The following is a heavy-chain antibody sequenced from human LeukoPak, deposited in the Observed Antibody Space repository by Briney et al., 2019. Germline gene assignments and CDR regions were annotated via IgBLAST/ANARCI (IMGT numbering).Heavy chain of an antibody. CDR1: VSTFTSNG. Sequence: ASVKLSCKASVSTFTSNGISWVRQAPGQGLEWMGWISAYNDNTNYAQKLQGRVTMTTDTSTSTAYMELRSVRSDDTAVYYCARDDYGGNWFDPWGQGTLVTVSS. CDR3: ARDDYGGNWFDP. D-gene: IGHD4-23*01. V-gene: IGHV1-18*01. CDR2: ISAYNDNT. J-gene: IGHJ5*02.